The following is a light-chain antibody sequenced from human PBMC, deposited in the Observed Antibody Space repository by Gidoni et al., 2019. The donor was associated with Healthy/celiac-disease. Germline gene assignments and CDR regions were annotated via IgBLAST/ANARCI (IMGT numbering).Light chain of an antibody. J-gene: IGKJ4*01. V-gene: IGKV4-1*01. CDR3: QQYNSTPPLT. CDR1: QSVLYSSYNKNY. CDR2: WAS. Sequence: DIVMTQSPDSLAVSLGERATINCKSSQSVLYSSYNKNYLAGYQQKPGQPPKQLIYWASTRESGVPERCIGGGSGTDVTLTISSLQAEDVAVYYCQQYNSTPPLTFGGGTKVEIK.